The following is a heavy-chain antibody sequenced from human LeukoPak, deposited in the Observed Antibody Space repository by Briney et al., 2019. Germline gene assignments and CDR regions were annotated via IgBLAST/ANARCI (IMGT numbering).Heavy chain of an antibody. J-gene: IGHJ4*02. CDR3: XXXXXCXXXXD. V-gene: IGHV3-23*01. Sequence: FTFXXYAMSWVRQAPGXXLXGVSSIYGSGGRTYHADSVKGRFTISRDDSKNXLYLQMKNLRAEDTAVYYCXXXXXCXXXXDWGQGXLXSVSS. CDR2: IYGSGGRT. CDR1: FTFXXYA.